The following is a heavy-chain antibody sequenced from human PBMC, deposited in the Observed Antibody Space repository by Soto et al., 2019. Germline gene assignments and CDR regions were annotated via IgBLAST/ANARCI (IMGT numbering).Heavy chain of an antibody. CDR1: GGSISSGGYY. D-gene: IGHD6-13*01. V-gene: IGHV4-31*03. Sequence: SETLSLTCTVSGGSISSGGYYWSWIRQHPGKGLEWIVYIYYSGSTYYNPSLKSRVSISVDTSKNQFSLKLSSVTAADTAVYYCARGYSSWKPKKSWFDPWGQGTLVTVSS. CDR2: IYYSGST. J-gene: IGHJ5*02. CDR3: ARGYSSWKPKKSWFDP.